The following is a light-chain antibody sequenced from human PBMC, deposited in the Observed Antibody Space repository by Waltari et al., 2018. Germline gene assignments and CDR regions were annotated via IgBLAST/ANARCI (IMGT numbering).Light chain of an antibody. CDR1: QSLLYSDGKTY. CDR3: MQGTHWPWT. J-gene: IGKJ1*01. Sequence: DVVMTQSPLSLPVTLGQAAFISCRSGQSLLYSDGKTYLSWFKQRPGQSPRRLISKVAARDSGVPDRFDGSGSGTEFALHINRVEADDVGVYYCMQGTHWPWTFGPGTKVEIK. V-gene: IGKV2-30*01. CDR2: KVA.